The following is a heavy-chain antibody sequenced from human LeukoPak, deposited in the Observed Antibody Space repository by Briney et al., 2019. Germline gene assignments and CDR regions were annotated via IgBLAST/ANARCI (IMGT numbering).Heavy chain of an antibody. Sequence: PGGSLRLSCAASGFTFSSYSMNWVRQAPGKGLEWVSSISSSSSYIYYADSVKGRFTISRDNAKNSLYLQMNSLRAEDTAVYYCARVMRIAVAGFDYWGQGTLVTVSS. CDR3: ARVMRIAVAGFDY. J-gene: IGHJ4*02. D-gene: IGHD6-19*01. CDR1: GFTFSSYS. CDR2: ISSSSSYI. V-gene: IGHV3-21*01.